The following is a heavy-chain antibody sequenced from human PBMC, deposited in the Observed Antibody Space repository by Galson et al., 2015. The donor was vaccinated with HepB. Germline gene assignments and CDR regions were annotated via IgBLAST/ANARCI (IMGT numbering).Heavy chain of an antibody. CDR1: GGSISSYY. CDR3: ARVFGGSSWYRGENWFDP. D-gene: IGHD6-13*01. J-gene: IGHJ5*02. V-gene: IGHV4-59*01. Sequence: ETLSLTCTVSGGSISSYYWSWIRQPPGKGLEWIGYIYYSGSTNYNPSLKSRVTISVDTSKNQFSLKLSSVTAADTAVYYCARVFGGSSWYRGENWFDPWGQGTLVTVSS. CDR2: IYYSGST.